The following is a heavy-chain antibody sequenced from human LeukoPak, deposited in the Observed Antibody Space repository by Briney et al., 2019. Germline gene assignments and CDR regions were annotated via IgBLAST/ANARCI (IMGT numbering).Heavy chain of an antibody. V-gene: IGHV4-39*07. Sequence: KSSETLSLTCTVSGGSISSSSYYWGWIRQPPGKGLEWIGSIYYSGSTYYNPSLKSRVTISVDTSKNQFSLKLSSVTAADTAVYYCARENGSSGYGYYYYDMDVWGQGTTVTVSS. J-gene: IGHJ6*02. CDR1: GGSISSSSYY. D-gene: IGHD3-22*01. CDR2: IYYSGST. CDR3: ARENGSSGYGYYYYDMDV.